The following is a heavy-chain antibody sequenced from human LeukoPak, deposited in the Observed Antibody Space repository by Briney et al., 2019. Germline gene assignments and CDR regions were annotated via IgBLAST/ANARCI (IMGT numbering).Heavy chain of an antibody. CDR1: GFTFSSYA. J-gene: IGHJ6*02. CDR3: ARGVIGGMDV. V-gene: IGHV3-30-3*01. CDR2: ISYDGSNK. D-gene: IGHD3-16*02. Sequence: PGRSLRLPCAASGFTFSSYAMHWVRQAPGKGLEWVAVISYDGSNKYYADSVKGRFTISRDNSKNTLYLQMNSLRAEDTAVYYCARGVIGGMDVWGQGTTVTVSS.